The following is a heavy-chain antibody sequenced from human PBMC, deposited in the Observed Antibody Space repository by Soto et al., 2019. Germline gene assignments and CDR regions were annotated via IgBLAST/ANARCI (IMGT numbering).Heavy chain of an antibody. CDR3: AITMGAEGLDV. V-gene: IGHV1-69*02. J-gene: IGHJ6*02. Sequence: QVQLVQSGAEVKKPGSSVKVSCKASGGTFSSYTISWVRQAPGQGLEWMGRIIPILGIANYAQKFQGRVTXTXXKSTSTAYMELSSLRSEDTAVYYCAITMGAEGLDVWGQGTTVTVSS. CDR2: IIPILGIA. D-gene: IGHD1-26*01. CDR1: GGTFSSYT.